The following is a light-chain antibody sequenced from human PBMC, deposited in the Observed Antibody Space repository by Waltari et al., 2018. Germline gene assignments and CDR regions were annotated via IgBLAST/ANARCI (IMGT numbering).Light chain of an antibody. J-gene: IGLJ1*01. CDR1: SSNIGRSS. V-gene: IGLV1-47*01. CDR3: AAWDDSLSGRF. CDR2: RNN. Sequence: QSVLTQPPSASGTPGQRVSMSCSGSSSNIGRSSVSWYRQVPGTAPKLLIYRNNQRPSGVPDRFSGSKSGTSASLAISGLRSEDEADYYCAAWDDSLSGRFFGSGTKVTVL.